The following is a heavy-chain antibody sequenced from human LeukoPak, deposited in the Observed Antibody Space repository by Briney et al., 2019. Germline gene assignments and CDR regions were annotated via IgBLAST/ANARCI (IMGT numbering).Heavy chain of an antibody. CDR3: ARGRTYDYVWGSYRQGPLDY. J-gene: IGHJ4*02. Sequence: KPSETLSLTCAVCGGSFSGYYWSWIRQPPGKGLEWIGEINHSGSTNYNPSLKSRVTISVDTSKNQFSLKLSSVTAADTAVYYCARGRTYDYVWGSYRQGPLDYWGQGTLVTVSS. D-gene: IGHD3-16*02. CDR2: INHSGST. V-gene: IGHV4-34*01. CDR1: GGSFSGYY.